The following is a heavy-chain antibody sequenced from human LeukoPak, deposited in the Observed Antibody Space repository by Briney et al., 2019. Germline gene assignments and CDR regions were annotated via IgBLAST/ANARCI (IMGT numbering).Heavy chain of an antibody. CDR3: ARGRLV. CDR2: INHSGST. Sequence: SETLSLTCAVYGGSFSGYYWSWIRQPPGKGLEWIGEINHSGSTNYNPSLKGRVTISVDTSKNQFSLKLSSVTAADTAVYYCARGRLVWGQGTMVTVSS. CDR1: GGSFSGYY. V-gene: IGHV4-34*01. J-gene: IGHJ3*01.